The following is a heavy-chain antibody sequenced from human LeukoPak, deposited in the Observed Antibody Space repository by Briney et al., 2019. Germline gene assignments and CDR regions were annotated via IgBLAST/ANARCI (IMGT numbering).Heavy chain of an antibody. V-gene: IGHV3-7*01. CDR3: VRDGGFFRFEY. CDR1: GFTFSSYG. CDR2: IKEDGSKT. D-gene: IGHD3-16*01. Sequence: GGSLRLSCAASGFTFSSYGMHWVRQAPGKGLEWLVHIKEDGSKTDYVDSVRGRFTISRDNAKNSLYLQMSNLRDEDTAVYYCVRDGGFFRFEYWGQGTLVSVSS. J-gene: IGHJ4*02.